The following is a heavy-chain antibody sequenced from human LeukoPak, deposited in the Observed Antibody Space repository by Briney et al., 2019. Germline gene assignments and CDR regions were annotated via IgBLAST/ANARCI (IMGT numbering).Heavy chain of an antibody. Sequence: SETLSLTCTVSGGSIGSSYYYWGWIRQPPGRGLEWIGSIYYSGSTYYNPSLKSRVTISEDTSKNQFSLKLNSVTAADTAVYYCARHRIAARGSFDYWAREPWSPSPQ. V-gene: IGHV4-39*01. CDR2: IYYSGST. CDR1: GGSIGSSYYY. CDR3: ARHRIAARGSFDY. D-gene: IGHD6-6*01. J-gene: IGHJ4*02.